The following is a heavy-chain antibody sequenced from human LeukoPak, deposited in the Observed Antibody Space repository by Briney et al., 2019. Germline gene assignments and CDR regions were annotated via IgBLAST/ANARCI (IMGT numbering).Heavy chain of an antibody. CDR1: GGSISSSNW. CDR2: IYHSGST. J-gene: IGHJ6*02. D-gene: IGHD3-22*01. Sequence: SGTLSLTCAVSGGSISSSNWWSWVRQPPGKGLEWIGEIYHSGSTSYNPSLKSRVTISVDKSKSQFSLKLSSVTAADTAVYYCARDLYDSSGYYYHYYYGMDVWGQGITVTVSS. V-gene: IGHV4-4*02. CDR3: ARDLYDSSGYYYHYYYGMDV.